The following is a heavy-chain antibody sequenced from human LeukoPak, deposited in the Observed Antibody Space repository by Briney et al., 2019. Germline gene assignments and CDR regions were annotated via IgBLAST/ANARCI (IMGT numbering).Heavy chain of an antibody. CDR1: GYTFTGYY. CDR3: ATLRYFDWLRFDP. D-gene: IGHD3-9*01. J-gene: IGHJ5*02. Sequence: GASVKVSCKASGYTFTGYYMHWVRQAPGQGLEWMGWINPNSGGTNYAQKFQGRVTTTRDTSISTAYMELSRLRSDDTAVYYCATLRYFDWLRFDPWGQGTLVTVSS. CDR2: INPNSGGT. V-gene: IGHV1-2*02.